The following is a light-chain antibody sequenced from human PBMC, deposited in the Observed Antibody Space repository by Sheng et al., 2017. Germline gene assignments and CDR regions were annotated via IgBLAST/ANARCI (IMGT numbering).Light chain of an antibody. CDR2: AAS. CDR3: QQYGSSPWT. CDR1: QSVSNNF. V-gene: IGKV3-20*01. Sequence: EIVLTQSPGILSLSPGERVTLSCRASQSVSNNFLAWYQQKPGQAPRLLIYAASTRATGVPVRFSGSGSGTDFTLTISRLEPEDFAVYYCQQYGSSPWTFGQGTKVEIK. J-gene: IGKJ1*01.